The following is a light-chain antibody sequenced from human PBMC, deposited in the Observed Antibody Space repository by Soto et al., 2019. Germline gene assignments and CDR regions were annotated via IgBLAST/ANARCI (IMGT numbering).Light chain of an antibody. CDR3: QQYNNWPLT. V-gene: IGKV1-5*01. CDR2: GAS. J-gene: IGKJ1*01. Sequence: DSQLTQAPWSLSASVVERVAVSCRASHSISGWLAWYQQKPGKAPTLLIYGASSLQAGVPSRFSGSGSGTEFTLTISSLQSEDFAVYYCQQYNNWPLTFGQGTKVDIK. CDR1: HSISGW.